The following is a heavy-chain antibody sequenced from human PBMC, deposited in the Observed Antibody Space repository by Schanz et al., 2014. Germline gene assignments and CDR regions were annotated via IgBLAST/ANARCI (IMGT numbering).Heavy chain of an antibody. CDR3: ARFGELDYFYYGMDV. CDR2: IKQDGSET. Sequence: EVHLVESGGGLVKPGGSLRLSCAASGFTFTNAWMTWIRQAPGEGPEIVAIIKQDGSETYYVASVKGRFTISRDNAKNSVYLQMNSLRPEDTAVFFCARFGELDYFYYGMDVWGQGTTVTVSS. V-gene: IGHV3-7*01. CDR1: GFTFTNAW. D-gene: IGHD3-10*01. J-gene: IGHJ6*02.